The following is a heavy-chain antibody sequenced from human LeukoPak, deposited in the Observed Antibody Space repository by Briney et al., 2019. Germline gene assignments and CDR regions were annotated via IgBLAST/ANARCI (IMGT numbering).Heavy chain of an antibody. D-gene: IGHD5-12*01. Sequence: SETLSLTCTVSGGSISSYYWSWIRQPPGKGLEWIGYIYYSGSTNYNPSLKGRVTISVDTSKKQFSLKLSSVTAADTAVYYCARVSGYDWESFYDYWGQGTLVTVSS. CDR3: ARVSGYDWESFYDY. CDR1: GGSISSYY. V-gene: IGHV4-59*01. CDR2: IYYSGST. J-gene: IGHJ4*02.